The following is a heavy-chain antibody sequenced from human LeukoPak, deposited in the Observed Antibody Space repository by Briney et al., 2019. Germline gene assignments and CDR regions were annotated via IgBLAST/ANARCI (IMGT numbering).Heavy chain of an antibody. J-gene: IGHJ5*02. D-gene: IGHD6-13*01. V-gene: IGHV1-46*02. CDR1: GYTFNNHY. Sequence: ASVKVSCKASGYTFNNHYMYWVRQAPGQGLEWMGVINPSGGSTSYAQKFQGRVTMTRDTSTSTVYMELSSLRSEDTAVYYCAREQLVITNWFDPWGQGTLVTVSS. CDR2: INPSGGST. CDR3: AREQLVITNWFDP.